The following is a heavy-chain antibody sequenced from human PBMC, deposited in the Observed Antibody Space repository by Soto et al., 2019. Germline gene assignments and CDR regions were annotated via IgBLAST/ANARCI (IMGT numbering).Heavy chain of an antibody. CDR1: GGTFGSQG. CDR2: FIAMLGTP. J-gene: IGHJ4*02. CDR3: ARGAMANFEY. D-gene: IGHD5-18*01. Sequence: GASVKISCKASGGTFGSQGIAWVRQAPGQGLEWMGGFIAMLGTPTYAKKVQGRATISADESLTSSYLELRSLRSEDTGVYFCARGAMANFEYWGKGTVVTVSS. V-gene: IGHV1-69*13.